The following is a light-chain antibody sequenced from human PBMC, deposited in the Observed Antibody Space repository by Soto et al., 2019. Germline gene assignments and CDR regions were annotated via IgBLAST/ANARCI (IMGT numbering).Light chain of an antibody. Sequence: DIQMTQSPSSLSASVGDRVTITCQASQNINNYLNWYQQKPGKAPKLLIYAASSLQSGVPSRFSGSGSGTDFTLTISSLQPEDFATYYCQQSYSTPSTFGQGTRLQIK. CDR2: AAS. CDR3: QQSYSTPST. V-gene: IGKV1-39*01. J-gene: IGKJ5*01. CDR1: QNINNY.